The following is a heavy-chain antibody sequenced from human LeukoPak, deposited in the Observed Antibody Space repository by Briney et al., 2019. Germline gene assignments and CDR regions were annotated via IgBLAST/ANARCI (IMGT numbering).Heavy chain of an antibody. CDR1: GASISSRSYY. J-gene: IGHJ5*02. D-gene: IGHD3-10*01. Sequence: SETLSLTCTVSGASISSRSYYWGWIRQPPGKGLEWIGSIYYSEGTYYNPSLKSRVAISIDTSKNQFSLKLSSVTAADTAVYYCARIFYGSGSYSWFDPWGQGTLVTVSS. V-gene: IGHV4-39*07. CDR3: ARIFYGSGSYSWFDP. CDR2: IYYSEGT.